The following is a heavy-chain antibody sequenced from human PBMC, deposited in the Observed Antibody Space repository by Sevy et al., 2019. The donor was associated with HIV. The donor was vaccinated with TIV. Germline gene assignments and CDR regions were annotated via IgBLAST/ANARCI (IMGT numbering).Heavy chain of an antibody. J-gene: IGHJ6*02. V-gene: IGHV3-30-3*01. Sequence: GGSLRLSCAASGFIVSKYAMHWVRQAPGKGLEWVAVISYDGINKYYADSVKGRFTIARDNSKNTQYVQMNSLRAEDTAVYYCARDSNSGYYYYYAMDVWGQGTTVTVSS. CDR3: ARDSNSGYYYYYAMDV. CDR1: GFIVSKYA. CDR2: ISYDGINK. D-gene: IGHD1-26*01.